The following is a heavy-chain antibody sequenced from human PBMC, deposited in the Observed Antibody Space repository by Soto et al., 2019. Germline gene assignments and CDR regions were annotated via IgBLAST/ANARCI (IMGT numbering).Heavy chain of an antibody. Sequence: SETLSLTCTVSGGSISSYYWSWIRQPPGKGLEWIGYIYYSGSTNYNPSLKSRVTISVDTSTSTAHMELRSLRSDDTAVYYCAREGSTIRKYDYYYYGMDVWGQGTTVTVSS. D-gene: IGHD5-12*01. CDR3: AREGSTIRKYDYYYYGMDV. CDR1: GGSISSYY. V-gene: IGHV4-59*01. J-gene: IGHJ6*02. CDR2: IYYSGST.